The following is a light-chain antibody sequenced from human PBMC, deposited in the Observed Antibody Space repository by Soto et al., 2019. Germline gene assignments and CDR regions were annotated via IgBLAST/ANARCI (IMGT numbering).Light chain of an antibody. Sequence: EIVMTQSPATLSVSPGEGAALSCRASQNIGRNLAWFQQKPGQAPSLLMYDASNRATGIPARFSGSGSGTDFTLTISSLEPEDFAVYYCQQRSNWPRPITFGQGTRLEIK. J-gene: IGKJ5*01. CDR2: DAS. CDR1: QNIGRN. V-gene: IGKV3-11*01. CDR3: QQRSNWPRPIT.